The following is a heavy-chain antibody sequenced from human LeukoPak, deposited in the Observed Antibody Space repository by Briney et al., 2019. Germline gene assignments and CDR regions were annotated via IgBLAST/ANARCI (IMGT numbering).Heavy chain of an antibody. CDR1: GFSFSSYS. CDR3: ARTSEGY. Sequence: GGSLTLSCAASGFSFSSYSMNWVRQAPGKGLEWVSSISSSSYIYYADSVKGRFTISRDNAKNSLYLQMNSLRAEDTAVYYCARTSEGYWGQGTLVTVSS. V-gene: IGHV3-21*01. J-gene: IGHJ4*02. CDR2: ISSSSYI.